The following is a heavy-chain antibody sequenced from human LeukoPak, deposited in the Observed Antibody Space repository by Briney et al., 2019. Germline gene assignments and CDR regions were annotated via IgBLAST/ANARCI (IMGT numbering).Heavy chain of an antibody. CDR3: AKGGCSSTSCYLDS. J-gene: IGHJ4*02. V-gene: IGHV3-23*01. D-gene: IGHD2-2*01. CDR2: ISGSGGST. Sequence: GGSLRLSCAASGFTFSSYAMSWVRQAPGKGLEWVSSISGSGGSTYYADSVKGRFTISRDNSKNTLYLQMNSLRAEDTAVYYCAKGGCSSTSCYLDSWGQGTLVTVSS. CDR1: GFTFSSYA.